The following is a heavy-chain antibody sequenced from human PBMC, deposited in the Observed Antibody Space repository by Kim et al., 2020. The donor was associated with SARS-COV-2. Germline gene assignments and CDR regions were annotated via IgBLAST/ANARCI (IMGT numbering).Heavy chain of an antibody. V-gene: IGHV3-74*01. J-gene: IGHJ4*02. D-gene: IGHD3-3*01. CDR1: GFTFSNYW. Sequence: GGSLRLSCAASGFTFSNYWMHWVRQAPGKGLVWVARINRDGSSRSYADSVKGRVTISRDNAKNTLYLQMNSLRAEDTAVYYCAGSHYDFWSGTEFDYWGQGTLATVSS. CDR2: INRDGSSR. CDR3: AGSHYDFWSGTEFDY.